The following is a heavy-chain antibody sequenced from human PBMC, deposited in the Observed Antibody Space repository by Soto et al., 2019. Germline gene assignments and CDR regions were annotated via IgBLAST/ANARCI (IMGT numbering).Heavy chain of an antibody. J-gene: IGHJ4*02. CDR1: GGSFSGYY. D-gene: IGHD5-12*01. CDR3: ARCTRYSGYVDY. V-gene: IGHV4-34*01. Sequence: QVQLQQWGAGLLKPSETLSLTCAVYGGSFSGYYWSWIRQPPGKGLEWIGEINHSGSTNYNPSLKSRVTISVDTSKNQFSLKLSSVTAADTAVYYCARCTRYSGYVDYWGQGTLVTVSS. CDR2: INHSGST.